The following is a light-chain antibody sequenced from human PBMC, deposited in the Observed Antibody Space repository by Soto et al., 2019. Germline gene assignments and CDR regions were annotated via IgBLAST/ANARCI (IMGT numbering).Light chain of an antibody. CDR3: QQSFGTPRT. V-gene: IGKV1-39*01. Sequence: DIQMTQSPSSLSASVGDRVTITCRASQSISTHLNWYQRKPGKAPKFLIYAASSLQSGVPSRLSGSGSGTEFTLTINNLQPEDFGIYYGQQSFGTPRTFGQGTKVEIK. J-gene: IGKJ1*01. CDR1: QSISTH. CDR2: AAS.